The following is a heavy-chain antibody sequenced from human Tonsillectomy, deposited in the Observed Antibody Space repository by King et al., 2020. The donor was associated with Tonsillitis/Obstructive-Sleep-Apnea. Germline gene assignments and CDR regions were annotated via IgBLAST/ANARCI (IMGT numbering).Heavy chain of an antibody. CDR1: GYTFTSYG. V-gene: IGHV1-18*01. CDR2: ISAHNGHT. CDR3: GRDSMSHYYDSSAYYTFNY. Sequence: VQLVESGAEVKKPGASVKVSCKASGYTFTSYGISWVRQAPGQGLEWMAWISAHNGHTNYAQKLQGRVTMTTDASTSTGYMELRSLRSDDTPVYYCGRDSMSHYYDSSAYYTFNYWGQGTLVTVSS. D-gene: IGHD3-22*01. J-gene: IGHJ4*02.